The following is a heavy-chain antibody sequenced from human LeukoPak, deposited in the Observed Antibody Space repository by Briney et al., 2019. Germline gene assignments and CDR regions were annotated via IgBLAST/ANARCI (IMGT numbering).Heavy chain of an antibody. V-gene: IGHV4-34*01. CDR2: INHSGST. Sequence: PSETLSLTCAVYGGSISGYYWSWIRQPPGKGLEWNGEINHSGSTNYNPSLKSRVTISVDTSKNQFSLKPSSVTAADTAVYYCARGVGYCSSTSCYSNWFDPWGQGTLVTVSS. CDR1: GGSISGYY. CDR3: ARGVGYCSSTSCYSNWFDP. D-gene: IGHD2-2*02. J-gene: IGHJ5*02.